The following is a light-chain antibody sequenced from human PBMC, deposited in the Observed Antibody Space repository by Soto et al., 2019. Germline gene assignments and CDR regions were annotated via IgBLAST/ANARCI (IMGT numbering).Light chain of an antibody. Sequence: QSALTQPASVSGSPGQSIAISCTGTSSDVGGYDHVSWYQQHPGKAPKLMIYAVTTRPSGVSNRFSGSKSGNTASLTISGLQAEDEADYYCSSYTGSGTFFGGGTKLTVL. V-gene: IGLV2-14*01. CDR3: SSYTGSGTF. CDR2: AVT. J-gene: IGLJ2*01. CDR1: SSDVGGYDH.